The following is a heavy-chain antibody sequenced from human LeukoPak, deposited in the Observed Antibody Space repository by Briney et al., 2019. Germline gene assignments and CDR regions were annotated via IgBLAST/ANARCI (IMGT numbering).Heavy chain of an antibody. Sequence: ASVKVSCKVSGYTLTELSMHWVRQAPGQRPEWMGWIIVGSGKTKYSQKFQGRVTFTRDTSATTVYMELSSLTSEDTAAYYCAGLSGSYLYSDYWGQGTLVTVSS. CDR1: GYTLTELS. CDR2: IIVGSGKT. D-gene: IGHD1-26*01. J-gene: IGHJ4*02. V-gene: IGHV1-3*01. CDR3: AGLSGSYLYSDY.